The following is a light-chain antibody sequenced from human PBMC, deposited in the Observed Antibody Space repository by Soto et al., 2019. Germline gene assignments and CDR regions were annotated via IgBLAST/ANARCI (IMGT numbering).Light chain of an antibody. CDR1: QSVSSSY. Sequence: EIVLTQCPGTLSLSPGERATLSFMASQSVSSSYLAWYQQKPGQAPRLLIYGASSRATGIPDRFSGSGSGTDFTLTISRLEPEDFAVYYCQQYGSSPRITFGQGTRLEIK. CDR3: QQYGSSPRIT. V-gene: IGKV3-20*01. J-gene: IGKJ5*01. CDR2: GAS.